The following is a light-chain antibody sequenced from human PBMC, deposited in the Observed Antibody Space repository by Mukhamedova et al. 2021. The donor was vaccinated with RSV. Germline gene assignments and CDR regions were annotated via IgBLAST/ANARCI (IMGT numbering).Light chain of an antibody. V-gene: IGLV3-19*01. CDR2: GKN. CDR3: NSRDSSGNHYV. CDR1: LRSYF. J-gene: IGLJ1*01. Sequence: LRSYFAGWYQQKPGQAPVLVIYGKNNRPSGIPDRFSGSSSGNTTSLTITGAQAEDEADYYCNSRDSSGNHYVFGTGTKVTVL.